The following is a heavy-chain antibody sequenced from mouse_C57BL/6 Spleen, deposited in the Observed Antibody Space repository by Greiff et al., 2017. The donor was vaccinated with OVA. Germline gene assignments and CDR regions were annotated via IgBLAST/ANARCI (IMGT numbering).Heavy chain of an antibody. J-gene: IGHJ1*03. V-gene: IGHV1-50*01. CDR3: ANYYGSVYWYFDV. Sequence: QVQLQQPGAELVKPGASVKLSCKASGYTFTSYWMQWVKQRPGQGLEWIGEIDPSDSYTNYNQKFKGKATLTVDTSSSTAYMQLSSLTSEDSAVYYCANYYGSVYWYFDVWGTGTTVTVSS. CDR2: IDPSDSYT. D-gene: IGHD1-1*01. CDR1: GYTFTSYW.